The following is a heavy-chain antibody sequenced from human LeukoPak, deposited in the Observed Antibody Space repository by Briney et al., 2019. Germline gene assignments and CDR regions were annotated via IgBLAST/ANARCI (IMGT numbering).Heavy chain of an antibody. CDR1: GFTFSSYS. J-gene: IGHJ4*02. D-gene: IGHD2-15*01. V-gene: IGHV3-21*01. CDR2: ISSSSSYI. CDR3: ATAGGRTPYFDY. Sequence: GSLRLSCAASGFTFSSYSMNWVRQAPGKGLEWVSSISSSSSYIYYADSVKGRFTISRDNAKNSLYLQMNSLRAEDTAVYYCATAGGRTPYFDYWGQGTLVTVSS.